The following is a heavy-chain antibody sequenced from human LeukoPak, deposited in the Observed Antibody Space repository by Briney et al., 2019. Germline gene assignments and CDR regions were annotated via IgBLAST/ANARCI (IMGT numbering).Heavy chain of an antibody. CDR1: GFTFSSYA. J-gene: IGHJ5*02. CDR3: AKAGMWIQLWSYNWFDP. V-gene: IGHV3-23*01. Sequence: SGGSLRLSCAASGFTFSSYAMSWVRQAPGKGLEWVSAISGSGGSTYYADSVKGRFTISRDNSKNTLYLQMNSLRAEDTAVYYCAKAGMWIQLWSYNWFDPWGQGTLVTVSS. CDR2: ISGSGGST. D-gene: IGHD5-18*01.